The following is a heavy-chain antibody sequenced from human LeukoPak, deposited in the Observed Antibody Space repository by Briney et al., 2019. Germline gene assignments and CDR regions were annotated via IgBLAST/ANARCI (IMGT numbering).Heavy chain of an antibody. V-gene: IGHV4-59*12. Sequence: PSETLSLTCTVSGGSISSYYWSWIRQPPGKGLEWIGYIYYSGSTNYNPSLKSRVTISVDSSKNQFSLKLSSVTAADTAVYYCARDYCSSTSCYPYWYFDLWGRGTLVTVSS. D-gene: IGHD2-2*01. CDR3: ARDYCSSTSCYPYWYFDL. CDR2: IYYSGST. J-gene: IGHJ2*01. CDR1: GGSISSYY.